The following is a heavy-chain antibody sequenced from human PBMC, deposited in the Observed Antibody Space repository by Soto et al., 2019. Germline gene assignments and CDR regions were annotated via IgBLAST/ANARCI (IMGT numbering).Heavy chain of an antibody. CDR1: GGSISSSSYH. CDR2: TSNSAPT. J-gene: IGHJ6*02. Sequence: SETLSLTCTVSGGSISSSSYHWSWIRQSPGKGLEWIGYTSNSAPTNYNPSLKSRVTISADTSKNQFSLKLSSVTAADTAVYYCANLVGPGGIPGGMDVWGQGTTVTVSS. V-gene: IGHV4-61*05. D-gene: IGHD1-26*01. CDR3: ANLVGPGGIPGGMDV.